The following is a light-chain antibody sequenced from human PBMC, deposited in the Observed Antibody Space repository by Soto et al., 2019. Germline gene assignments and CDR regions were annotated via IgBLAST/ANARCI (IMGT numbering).Light chain of an antibody. J-gene: IGKJ2*01. Sequence: DIVMTQSPDSLAVSLGERASINCKSSQSLLYSSDNKNYLAWYQHNPGQPPRLLSYWASARASGVPDRFRGSGSGTDFTLTITSLQAEDVAVYYCQHYYTPPYAFGPGTKLEIK. CDR3: QHYYTPPYA. CDR1: QSLLYSSDNKNY. V-gene: IGKV4-1*01. CDR2: WAS.